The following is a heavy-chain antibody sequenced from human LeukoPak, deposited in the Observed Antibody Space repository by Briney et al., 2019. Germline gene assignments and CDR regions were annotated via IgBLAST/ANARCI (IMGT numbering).Heavy chain of an antibody. V-gene: IGHV4-34*01. CDR2: INHSGST. CDR1: GGSFSGYY. J-gene: IGHJ5*02. D-gene: IGHD6-13*01. Sequence: SETLSLTCAVYGGSFSGYYWSWIRQPPGKGLEWIGEINHSGSTNYNPSLKSRVTISVDTSKNQFSLKLSSVTAADTAVYYCARVHIAAAGISNWFDPWGQGTLVTVSS. CDR3: ARVHIAAAGISNWFDP.